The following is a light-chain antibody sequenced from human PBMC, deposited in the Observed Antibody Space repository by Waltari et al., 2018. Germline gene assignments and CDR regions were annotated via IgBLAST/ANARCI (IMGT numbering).Light chain of an antibody. CDR2: DVN. V-gene: IGLV2-14*03. CDR3: NSYKSDSSGV. J-gene: IGLJ3*02. CDR1: SSDIGRYHS. Sequence: QPALTQPASVSGPPGQSITISCTGSSSDIGRYHSVSWYQQHPGQAPKLLIDDVNNRPSGVSDRFSGSKSANTASLTISGLRAEDEADYYCNSYKSDSSGVFGGGTRLTVL.